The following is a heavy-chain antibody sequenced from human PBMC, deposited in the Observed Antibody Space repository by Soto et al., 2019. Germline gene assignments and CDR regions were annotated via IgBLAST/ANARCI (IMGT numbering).Heavy chain of an antibody. CDR3: AKDGNCLDVYYDV. J-gene: IGHJ4*02. Sequence: EVQLLESGGGLVQPGGSLRLSCVGSGIEFSNYAMSWVRQAPGKGLEWVSIVSASGRSRYHADSVKGRFTISRDNSKNTLYLHMTNLRAEDTAVYYGAKDGNCLDVYYDVWGQGTPVTVSS. CDR2: VSASGRSR. CDR1: GIEFSNYA. V-gene: IGHV3-23*01. D-gene: IGHD3-16*01.